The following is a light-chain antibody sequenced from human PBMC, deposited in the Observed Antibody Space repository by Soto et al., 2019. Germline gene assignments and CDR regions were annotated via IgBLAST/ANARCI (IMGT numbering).Light chain of an antibody. V-gene: IGKV3-15*01. CDR1: QSVSSN. CDR2: GAS. J-gene: IGKJ1*01. CDR3: QQYDNSPRT. Sequence: EVVMPQSTATLSGCLGERATLSCMASQSVSSNLAWYQQKPGQAPKLLIYGASTRATGIPARFSGSGSGTEFTLTISSLQPEDFAVYYCQQYDNSPRTFGQGTKVDIK.